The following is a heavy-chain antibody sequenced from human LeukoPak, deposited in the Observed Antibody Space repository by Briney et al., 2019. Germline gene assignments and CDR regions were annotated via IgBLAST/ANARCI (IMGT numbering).Heavy chain of an antibody. D-gene: IGHD3-10*01. CDR3: ARDLRSRGAFDI. CDR2: IYYSGST. J-gene: IGHJ3*02. Sequence: SETLSLTCTVSGGSISSSSYYWGWIRQPPGKGLEWIGSIYYSGSTYYNPSLKGRVTISVDTSKNQFSLKLSSVTAADTAVYYCARDLRSRGAFDIWGQGTMVTVSS. CDR1: GGSISSSSYY. V-gene: IGHV4-39*07.